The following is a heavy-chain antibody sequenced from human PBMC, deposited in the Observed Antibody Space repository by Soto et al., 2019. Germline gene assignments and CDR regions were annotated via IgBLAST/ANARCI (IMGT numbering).Heavy chain of an antibody. CDR1: VGSISSYC. CDR3: AREHCSRPDGPIPRYCYYGMDV. J-gene: IGHJ6*01. CDR2: IYYSGST. V-gene: IGHV4-59*01. D-gene: IGHD2-2*01. Sequence: SETLSLSWTFSVGSISSYCWGWIRQPPGNGLDRIGYIYYSGSTNYNPSLKSRVTISVDTSKNQFSLKLSSVTAADTAVYYCAREHCSRPDGPIPRYCYYGMDVWGQGTTVTVSS.